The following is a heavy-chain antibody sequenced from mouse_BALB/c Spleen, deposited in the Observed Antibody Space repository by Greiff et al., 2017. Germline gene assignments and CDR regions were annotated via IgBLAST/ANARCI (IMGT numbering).Heavy chain of an antibody. V-gene: IGHV1-82*01. J-gene: IGHJ4*01. D-gene: IGHD2-2*01. Sequence: VQLQQSGPELVKPGASVKISCKASGYAFSSSWMNWVKQRPGQGLEWIGRIYPGDGDTNYNGKFKGKATLTADKSSSTAYMQLSSLTSVDSAVYFCARYDGYDVRGRYYAMDYWGQGTSVTVSS. CDR2: IYPGDGDT. CDR1: GYAFSSSW. CDR3: ARYDGYDVRGRYYAMDY.